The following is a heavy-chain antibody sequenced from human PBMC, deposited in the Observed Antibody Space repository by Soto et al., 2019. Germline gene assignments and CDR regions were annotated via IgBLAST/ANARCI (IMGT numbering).Heavy chain of an antibody. D-gene: IGHD6-6*01. V-gene: IGHV3-21*01. Sequence: EVQLVESGGGLVKPGGSLRLSCAASGFTFSSYSMNWVRQAPGKGLEWVSSISSSSSYIYYADSVKGRFTISRDNAKNSLDLKMNSLRAEDTAVYYCARSLVDYFDYWGQGTLVTVAS. CDR2: ISSSSSYI. CDR1: GFTFSSYS. CDR3: ARSLVDYFDY. J-gene: IGHJ4*02.